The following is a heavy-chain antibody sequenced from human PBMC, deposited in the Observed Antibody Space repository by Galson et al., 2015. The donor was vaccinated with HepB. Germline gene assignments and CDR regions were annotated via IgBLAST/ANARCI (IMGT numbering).Heavy chain of an antibody. CDR3: ATVRGYSYGYDY. D-gene: IGHD5-18*01. CDR1: GFTFSSSI. CDR2: ISFSSSTI. Sequence: SLRLSCAASGFTFSSSIMNWVRQAPGKGLEWVSYISFSSSTIYYADSVKGRFTISRDNAKNSLYLQMNSLRDDDTAVYYCATVRGYSYGYDYWGQGTLVTVSS. J-gene: IGHJ4*02. V-gene: IGHV3-48*02.